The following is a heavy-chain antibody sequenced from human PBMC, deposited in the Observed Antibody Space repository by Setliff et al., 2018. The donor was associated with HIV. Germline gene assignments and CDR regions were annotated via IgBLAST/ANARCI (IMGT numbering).Heavy chain of an antibody. CDR1: GGSISSNY. J-gene: IGHJ3*02. Sequence: SETLSLTCTVSGGSISSNYWSWMRQPPGKGLEWIGHIYYSGSTNYNPFLKSRVTISVDTSRNQFSLNLSSVTAADTAVYYCARFPLLHKNAFDIWGQGTMVTVSS. V-gene: IGHV4-59*01. CDR3: ARFPLLHKNAFDI. D-gene: IGHD2-15*01. CDR2: IYYSGST.